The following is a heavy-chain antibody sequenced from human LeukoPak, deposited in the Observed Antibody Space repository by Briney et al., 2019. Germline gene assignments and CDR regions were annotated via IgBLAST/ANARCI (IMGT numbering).Heavy chain of an antibody. D-gene: IGHD4-17*01. V-gene: IGHV3-33*01. CDR2: IWDDENNK. CDR3: AREWGYGDPFGFFDY. Sequence: GGSLRLSCAASGFILSNYGMHWVRQAPGKGLEWVAVIWDDENNKYYTDSVKGRFTISRDNSKNALYLKMNSLRADDTAVYYCAREWGYGDPFGFFDYWGQGTLVTVSS. J-gene: IGHJ4*02. CDR1: GFILSNYG.